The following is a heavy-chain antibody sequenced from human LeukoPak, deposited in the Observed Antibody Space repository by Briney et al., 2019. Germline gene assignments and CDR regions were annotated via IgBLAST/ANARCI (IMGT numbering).Heavy chain of an antibody. CDR3: AKVTVVVIEYFDY. Sequence: PGGSLRLSCAASGFTFSSYAMSWVRQAPGKGLEWVSAISGSGGSTYYADSVKGRFTISRDNSKNTLYLQMNSLRAEDAAVYYCAKVTVVVIEYFDYWGQGTLVTVSS. V-gene: IGHV3-23*01. CDR1: GFTFSSYA. CDR2: ISGSGGST. D-gene: IGHD3-22*01. J-gene: IGHJ4*02.